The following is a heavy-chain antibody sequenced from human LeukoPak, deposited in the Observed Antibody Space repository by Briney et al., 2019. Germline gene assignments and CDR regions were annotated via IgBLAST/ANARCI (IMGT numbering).Heavy chain of an antibody. CDR1: GFTFSSYA. Sequence: GGSLRLSCAASGFTFSSYAMSWVRQAPGKGLEWVSYISRSGSTIYYANSVKGRFTISRDNAKNSLYLQMNSLRAEDTAVYYCARDGSGSGNYYNVAGFDYWGQGTLVTVSS. D-gene: IGHD3-10*01. CDR3: ARDGSGSGNYYNVAGFDY. J-gene: IGHJ4*02. V-gene: IGHV3-48*03. CDR2: ISRSGSTI.